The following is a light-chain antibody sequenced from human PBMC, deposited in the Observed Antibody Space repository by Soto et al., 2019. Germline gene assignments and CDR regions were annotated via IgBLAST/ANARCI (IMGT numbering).Light chain of an antibody. Sequence: QSALTQPASVSGYPGQSITISCTGTSSDSGSYNLVSWYQHLPGRAPKLLIYEVSKRPSGVPDRFSGSKSGNTASLTVSGLRTEDEADYYCSSCAGSNKRYVFGGGTKLTVL. CDR1: SSDSGSYNL. CDR3: SSCAGSNKRYV. CDR2: EVS. J-gene: IGLJ1*01. V-gene: IGLV2-8*01.